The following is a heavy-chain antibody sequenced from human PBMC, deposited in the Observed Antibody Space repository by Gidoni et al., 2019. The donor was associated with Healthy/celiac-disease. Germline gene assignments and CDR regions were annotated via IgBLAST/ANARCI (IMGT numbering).Heavy chain of an antibody. CDR3: ARDLLSGPSLSRTDY. CDR2: INPNSGGT. D-gene: IGHD3-9*01. Sequence: QVQLVQSGAEVKKPGASVKVSCKASGYTFTGYYMHWVRQAPGQGLEWMGWINPNSGGTNYAQKLQGRVTMTRDTSISTAYMELSRLRSDDTAVYYCARDLLSGPSLSRTDYWGQGTLVTVSS. V-gene: IGHV1-2*02. J-gene: IGHJ4*02. CDR1: GYTFTGYY.